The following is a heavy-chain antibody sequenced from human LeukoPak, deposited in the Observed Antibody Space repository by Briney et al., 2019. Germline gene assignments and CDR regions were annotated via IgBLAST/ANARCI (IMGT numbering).Heavy chain of an antibody. CDR2: ISAYNGNT. D-gene: IGHD1-26*01. Sequence: ASVKVSCKASGYTFTGYYMHWVRQAPGQGLEWMGWISAYNGNTNYAQKLQGRVTMTTDTSTSTAYMALRRMRAAATDVSYCARPASVSYYYFDYWGQGTLVTVSS. J-gene: IGHJ4*02. CDR3: ARPASVSYYYFDY. V-gene: IGHV1-18*04. CDR1: GYTFTGYY.